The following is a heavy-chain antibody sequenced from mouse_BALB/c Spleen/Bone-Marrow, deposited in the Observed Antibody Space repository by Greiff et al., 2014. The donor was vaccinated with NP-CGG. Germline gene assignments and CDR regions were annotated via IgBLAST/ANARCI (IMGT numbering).Heavy chain of an antibody. D-gene: IGHD1-2*01. J-gene: IGHJ2*01. CDR2: IDPANGDT. CDR3: ARDYGPFDY. CDR1: GFDIKDIY. V-gene: IGHV14-3*02. Sequence: EVKLMESGAELVKPGASVKLSCTASGFDIKDIYMHWVKQRPEQGLEWIGRIDPANGDTKYDPKFQGKATITAGTSSNTAYLQLSSLTSEDTAVYYCARDYGPFDYWGQGTTLTVSS.